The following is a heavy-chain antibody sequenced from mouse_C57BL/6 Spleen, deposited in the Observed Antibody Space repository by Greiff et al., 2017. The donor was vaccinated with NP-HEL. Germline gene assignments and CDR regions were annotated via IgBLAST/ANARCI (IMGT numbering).Heavy chain of an antibody. CDR2: INPNNGGT. CDR3: VLLDDDSSFAD. J-gene: IGHJ3*01. CDR1: GYTFTDYN. D-gene: IGHD2-4*01. V-gene: IGHV1-18*01. Sequence: EVQLQQSGPELVKPGASVKIPCKASGYTFTDYNMDWVKQSHGKSLEWIGDINPNNGGTIYNQKFKGKATLTVDKSSNTVYMELRSLTSEDTAVYYCVLLDDDSSFADWGKGTLVTVSA.